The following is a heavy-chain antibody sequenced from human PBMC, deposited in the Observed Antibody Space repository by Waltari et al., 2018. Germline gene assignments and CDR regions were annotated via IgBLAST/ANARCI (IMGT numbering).Heavy chain of an antibody. V-gene: IGHV2-70*04. Sequence: QVTLKESGPALVKPTQTLTLTCTFSGFSLSTSGMRVSWIRQPPGKALEWLARIDWDDDKFYSTSLKTRRTISKDTSKNQVVLTMTNMDPVDTATYYCARTYSSSWPYYYYYMDVWGKGTTVTVSS. J-gene: IGHJ6*03. D-gene: IGHD6-13*01. CDR3: ARTYSSSWPYYYYYMDV. CDR2: IDWDDDK. CDR1: GFSLSTSGMR.